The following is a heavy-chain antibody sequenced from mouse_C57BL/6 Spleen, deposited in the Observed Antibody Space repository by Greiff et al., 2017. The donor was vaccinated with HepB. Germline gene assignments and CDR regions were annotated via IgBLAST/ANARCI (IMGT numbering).Heavy chain of an antibody. J-gene: IGHJ3*01. Sequence: VKLQQPGTELVKPGASVKLSCKASGYTFTSYWMHWVKQRPGQGLEWIGNINPSNGGTNYNEKFKSKATLTVDKSSSTAYMQLSSLTSEDSAVYYCARGYSNKETWFAYWGQGTLVTVSA. CDR2: INPSNGGT. CDR1: GYTFTSYW. D-gene: IGHD2-5*01. CDR3: ARGYSNKETWFAY. V-gene: IGHV1-53*01.